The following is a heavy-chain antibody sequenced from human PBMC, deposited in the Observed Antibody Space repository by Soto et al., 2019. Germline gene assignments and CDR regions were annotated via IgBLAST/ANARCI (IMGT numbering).Heavy chain of an antibody. CDR3: VRSRVDVAIAPSFILRSWFDP. V-gene: IGHV3-7*01. CDR1: GFTSGSYR. Sequence: GVSRRLSWAACGFTSGSYRMSLPRQGPGMGLEWLANIKQDGNEKKYVESVEGRFTISRDNAKNALYLQMNNLRAEDTAVYYCVRSRVDVAIAPSFILRSWFDPWGQGTLGTVAS. CDR2: IKQDGNEK. D-gene: IGHD2-2*03. J-gene: IGHJ5*02.